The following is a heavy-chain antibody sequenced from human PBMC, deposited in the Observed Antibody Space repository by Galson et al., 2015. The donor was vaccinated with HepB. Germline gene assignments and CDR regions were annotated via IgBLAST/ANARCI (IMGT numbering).Heavy chain of an antibody. Sequence: SLRLSCAASGFTFRNYAIHWVRQAPGKGLEWVALISYDVSNKYYADSVKGRLTISRDNSKNTVYLQMNSLRTEDTAVYYCARAAAGSVGWFGPWGQGTLVTVSS. CDR2: ISYDVSNK. D-gene: IGHD6-13*01. J-gene: IGHJ5*02. V-gene: IGHV3-30*04. CDR3: ARAAAGSVGWFGP. CDR1: GFTFRNYA.